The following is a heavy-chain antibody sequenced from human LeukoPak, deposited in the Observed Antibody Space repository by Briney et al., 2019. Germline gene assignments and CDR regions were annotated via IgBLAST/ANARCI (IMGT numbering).Heavy chain of an antibody. D-gene: IGHD2-2*01. CDR2: INPNSGGT. J-gene: IGHJ5*02. CDR3: ARDIGDCSSTSCYPGP. V-gene: IGHV1-2*02. Sequence: ASVKVSCKASGYTFTGYYMHWVRQAPGQGLEWMRWINPNSGGTNYAQKFQGRVTMTRDTSISTAYMELSRLRSGDTAVYYCARDIGDCSSTSCYPGPWGQGTLVTVSS. CDR1: GYTFTGYY.